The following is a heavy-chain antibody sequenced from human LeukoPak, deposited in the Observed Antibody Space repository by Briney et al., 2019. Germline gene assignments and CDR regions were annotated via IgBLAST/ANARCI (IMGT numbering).Heavy chain of an antibody. CDR1: GYTFTSYY. V-gene: IGHV1-46*01. D-gene: IGHD6-19*01. CDR3: ARDSSGWYHWFDP. CDR2: INPSGGST. Sequence: GASVKVSCKASGYTFTSYYMHWVRQAPGQGLEWMGIINPSGGSTSYAQKFQGRVTMTRNTPISTAYMQLNSLTSEDTAVYYCARDSSGWYHWFDPWGQGTLVTVSS. J-gene: IGHJ5*02.